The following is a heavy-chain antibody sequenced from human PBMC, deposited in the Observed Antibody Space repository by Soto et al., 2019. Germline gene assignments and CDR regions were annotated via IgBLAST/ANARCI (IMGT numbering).Heavy chain of an antibody. CDR1: GGSISSSRYY. J-gene: IGHJ3*02. Sequence: QLQLQESGPGLVKPSETLSLTCTVSGGSISSSRYYWGWIRQPPGKGLEWIGSIYYSGSTYYNPSLKSRVTVSLDTSKTQFSRKLSSVTAADTAVYYCARGGYYFDSSGYPWGAFDIWGQGTMVTVSS. CDR3: ARGGYYFDSSGYPWGAFDI. CDR2: IYYSGST. D-gene: IGHD3-22*01. V-gene: IGHV4-39*07.